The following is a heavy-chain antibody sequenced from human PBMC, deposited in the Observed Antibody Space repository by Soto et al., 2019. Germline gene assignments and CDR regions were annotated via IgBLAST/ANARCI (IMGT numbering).Heavy chain of an antibody. CDR2: IDPRDSYT. CDR1: GYSRSAYW. D-gene: IGHD5-12*01. Sequence: GESLKISCQGSGYSRSAYWITWVRHMPGRGLEWMGRIDPRDSYTNYSPSFEGHVTISADKTNTTTYLQWSSLKASDTATYYCATHRIEKATWEYWGQGTQVTVSS. V-gene: IGHV5-10-1*01. J-gene: IGHJ4*02. CDR3: ATHRIEKATWEY.